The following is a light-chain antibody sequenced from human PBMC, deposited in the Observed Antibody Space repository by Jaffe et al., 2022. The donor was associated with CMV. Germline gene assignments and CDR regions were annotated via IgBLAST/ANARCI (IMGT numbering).Light chain of an antibody. J-gene: IGLJ2*01. CDR3: TSYAGSSNFV. CDR1: RSDIGTFDF. CDR2: EVT. Sequence: QSALTQPPSASGSPGQSVTITCTGTRSDIGTFDFVSWYQQHPGKAPKLIIHEVTKRPSGVPDRFSGSKSGNTASLTVSGLQAEDEADYHCTSYAGSSNFVFGGGTRLTVL. V-gene: IGLV2-8*01.